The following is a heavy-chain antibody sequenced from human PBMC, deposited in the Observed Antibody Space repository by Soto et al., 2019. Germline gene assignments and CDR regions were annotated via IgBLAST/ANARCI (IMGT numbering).Heavy chain of an antibody. CDR1: GFTFSSYA. J-gene: IGHJ4*02. CDR3: AKSYYGDYDHRLRFDN. Sequence: HPGGSLRLSCAASGFTFSSYAMHWVRQAPGKGLEWVAVISYDGSNKYYADSVKGRFTISRDNSRDTLHLQMNSLRAEDTAVYYCAKSYYGDYDHRLRFDNRGQGTPVTVSS. CDR2: ISYDGSNK. D-gene: IGHD4-17*01. V-gene: IGHV3-30-3*02.